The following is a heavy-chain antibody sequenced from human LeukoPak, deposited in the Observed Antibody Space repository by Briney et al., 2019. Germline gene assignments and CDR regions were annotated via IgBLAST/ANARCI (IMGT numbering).Heavy chain of an antibody. CDR2: IYYSGST. Sequence: SETLSLTCTVSGGSISSYYWSWIRQPPGKGLEWIGYIYYSGSTNYNPSLKSRVTISVDTSKNQFSLKLSSVTAADTAVYYCARGGPGRDFDYWGQGTLVTVSS. CDR1: GGSISSYY. D-gene: IGHD2-15*01. CDR3: ARGGPGRDFDY. V-gene: IGHV4-59*01. J-gene: IGHJ4*02.